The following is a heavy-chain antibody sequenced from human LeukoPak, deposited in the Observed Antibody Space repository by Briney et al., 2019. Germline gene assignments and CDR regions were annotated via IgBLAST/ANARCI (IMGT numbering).Heavy chain of an antibody. CDR2: IYYSGST. D-gene: IGHD6-13*01. V-gene: IGHV4-39*01. CDR1: GGSISSSSYY. Sequence: SETLSLTCTVSGGSISSSSYYWGWIRQPPGKGLEWIGSIYYSGSTYYNPSLKSRVTISVDTSKNQFSLKLSSVTAEDTAVYYCARIRTEPGTWDYFDYWGQGTLVTVSS. CDR3: ARIRTEPGTWDYFDY. J-gene: IGHJ4*02.